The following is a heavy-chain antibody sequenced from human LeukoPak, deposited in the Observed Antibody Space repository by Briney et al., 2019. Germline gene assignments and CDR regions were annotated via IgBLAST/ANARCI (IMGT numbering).Heavy chain of an antibody. V-gene: IGHV3-21*01. CDR2: ISSSSSYI. CDR1: GFSFSSYA. Sequence: PGGSPRLSCAASGFSFSSYAMNWARQAPGKGLEWVSSISSSSSYIYYADSVKGRFTISRDNAKNALYLQMNSLRVEDTAIYFCAHSSGYAYGLDYWGQGTLVTVSS. J-gene: IGHJ4*02. D-gene: IGHD3-22*01. CDR3: AHSSGYAYGLDY.